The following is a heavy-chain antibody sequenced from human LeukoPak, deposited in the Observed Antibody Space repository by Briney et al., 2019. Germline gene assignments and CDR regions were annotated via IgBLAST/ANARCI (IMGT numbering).Heavy chain of an antibody. Sequence: SETLSLTCTVSGGSISSYYWSWIRQPPGKGLEWIGYMYYSGSTNYNPSLRSRVSMSVDTSKNHFSLNLTSVTAADTAVYYCAKTAKYYYGSETYFFFEEWGQGTLVTVSS. CDR3: AKTAKYYYGSETYFFFEE. D-gene: IGHD3-10*01. V-gene: IGHV4-59*12. CDR1: GGSISSYY. J-gene: IGHJ4*02. CDR2: MYYSGST.